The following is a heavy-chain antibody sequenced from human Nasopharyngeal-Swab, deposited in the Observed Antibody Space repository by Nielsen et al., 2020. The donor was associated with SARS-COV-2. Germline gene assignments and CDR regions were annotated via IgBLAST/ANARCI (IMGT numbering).Heavy chain of an antibody. V-gene: IGHV1-69*01. D-gene: IGHD1-26*01. J-gene: IGHJ4*02. Sequence: WVRQAPGQGLEWMGGIIPIFGTANYAQKFQGRVTITADESTSTAYMELSSLRSEDTAVHYCARDQAREGYYKFDYWGQGTLVTVSS. CDR3: ARDQAREGYYKFDY. CDR2: IIPIFGTA.